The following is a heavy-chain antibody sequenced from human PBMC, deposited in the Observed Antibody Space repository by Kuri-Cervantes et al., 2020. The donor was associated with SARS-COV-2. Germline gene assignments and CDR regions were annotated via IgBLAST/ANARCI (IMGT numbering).Heavy chain of an antibody. CDR3: ATVGSVGLDAFDI. J-gene: IGHJ3*02. CDR2: FDPVDGET. CDR1: GNTLTELP. V-gene: IGHV1-24*01. D-gene: IGHD4-23*01. Sequence: ASVKVSRKVSGNTLTELPLHWVRQAPGKGLEWMGGFDPVDGETIYAQKFQGRVTMTEDTSTDTAYMELSSLRSEDTAVYYCATVGSVGLDAFDIWGQGTMVTVSS.